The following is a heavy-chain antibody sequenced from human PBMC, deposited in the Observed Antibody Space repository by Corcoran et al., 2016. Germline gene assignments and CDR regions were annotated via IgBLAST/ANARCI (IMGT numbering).Heavy chain of an antibody. Sequence: QVQLVQFGAEVKKPGSSVKISCKASGGTFSSYAISWVRQAPGQGLEWMGGIIPIFGTANYAQKFQGRVTITADKSTSTAYMELSSLRSEDTAVYYYAREVTMVRGFARSYYYGMDVWGQGTTVTVSS. D-gene: IGHD3-10*01. V-gene: IGHV1-69*06. J-gene: IGHJ6*02. CDR1: GGTFSSYA. CDR3: AREVTMVRGFARSYYYGMDV. CDR2: IIPIFGTA.